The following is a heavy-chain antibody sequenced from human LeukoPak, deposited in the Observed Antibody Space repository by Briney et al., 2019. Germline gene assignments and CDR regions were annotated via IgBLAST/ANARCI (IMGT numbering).Heavy chain of an antibody. Sequence: GGSLRLSCAASGFTFSSYGMHWVRQAPGKGLEWVAVIWYDGSNKYYAGSVKGRFTISRGNSKNTLYLQMNSLRAEDTAVYYCARETGTYGMDVWGQGTTVTVSS. V-gene: IGHV3-33*01. J-gene: IGHJ6*02. CDR3: ARETGTYGMDV. CDR1: GFTFSSYG. CDR2: IWYDGSNK.